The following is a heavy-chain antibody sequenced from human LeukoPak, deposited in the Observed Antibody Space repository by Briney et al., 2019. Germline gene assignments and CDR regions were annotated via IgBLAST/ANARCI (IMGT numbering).Heavy chain of an antibody. CDR2: ISSSSSTI. D-gene: IGHD3-10*01. Sequence: GGSLRLSCAASGFTFSSYNMNWVRQAPGKGLEWVLYISSSSSTIYYADSVKGRFTISRDNTKNSLYLQMDSLRGEDTAVYYGARVERFGDRRAHFGIDYWGQGTLVTVSS. CDR3: ARVERFGDRRAHFGIDY. CDR1: GFTFSSYN. V-gene: IGHV3-48*01. J-gene: IGHJ4*02.